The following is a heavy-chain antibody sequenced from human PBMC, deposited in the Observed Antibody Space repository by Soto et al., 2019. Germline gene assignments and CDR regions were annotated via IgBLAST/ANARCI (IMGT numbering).Heavy chain of an antibody. CDR2: IQHDGSEI. CDR3: VRVGWGYSYGNGMDG. J-gene: IGHJ6*02. V-gene: IGHV3-30-3*01. D-gene: IGHD5-18*01. CDR1: GFGFSGYS. Sequence: GGSLRLSCLASGFGFSGYSMHWVRQAPGKGLDWVAVIQHDGSEIYYADSVKGRFTISKDDSENTLHLQMNALRVDDTALYYCVRVGWGYSYGNGMDGWGQGTTVTVSS.